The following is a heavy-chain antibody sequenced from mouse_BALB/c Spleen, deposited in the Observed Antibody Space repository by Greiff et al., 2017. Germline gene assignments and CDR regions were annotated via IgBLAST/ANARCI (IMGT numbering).Heavy chain of an antibody. Sequence: VKLMESGPGLVAPSQSLSITCTVSGFSLTSYGVHWVRQPPGKGLEWLGVIWAGGSTNYNSALMSRLSISKDNSKSQVFLKMNSLQTDDTAMYYCARGEYDYDGGNYAMDYWGQGTSVTVSS. CDR2: IWAGGST. J-gene: IGHJ4*01. CDR1: GFSLTSYG. D-gene: IGHD2-4*01. V-gene: IGHV2-9*02. CDR3: ARGEYDYDGGNYAMDY.